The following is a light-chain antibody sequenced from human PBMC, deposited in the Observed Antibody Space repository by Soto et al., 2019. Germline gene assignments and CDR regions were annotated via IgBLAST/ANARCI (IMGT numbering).Light chain of an antibody. CDR2: DAS. J-gene: IGKJ5*01. Sequence: DIQITQSPSTLSASVGDRVTIPCRASQSLRGCLAWYQQRPGKAPKALIYDASTLASGVPSRFNGSGSGTEFTLTISSLQPDDFATYYCQQYITYSTFGQGTLLAI. CDR1: QSLRGC. CDR3: QQYITYST. V-gene: IGKV1-5*01.